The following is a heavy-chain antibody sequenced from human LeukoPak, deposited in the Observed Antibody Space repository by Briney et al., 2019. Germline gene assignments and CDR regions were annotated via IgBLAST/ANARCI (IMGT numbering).Heavy chain of an antibody. Sequence: SVKVSCKASGFTFTSSAVQWVRQARGQGLEWIGWIIVGSGNTNYAQKFQERVTINRDMSTSTAYMELSSLRSEDTAVYYCATDDVTTGTKTALGYWGQGTLVTVSS. V-gene: IGHV1-58*01. CDR3: ATDDVTTGTKTALGY. CDR1: GFTFTSSA. J-gene: IGHJ4*02. CDR2: IIVGSGNT. D-gene: IGHD1-1*01.